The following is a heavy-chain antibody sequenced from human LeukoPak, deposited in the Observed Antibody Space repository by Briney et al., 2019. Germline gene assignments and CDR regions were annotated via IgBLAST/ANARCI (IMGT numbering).Heavy chain of an antibody. Sequence: PSETLSLTCTVSGGSISSYYWSWIRQPPGRGLEWIGYIYYSGSTNYNPSLKSRVTISVDTSKNQFSLKLSSVTAADTAVYYCARIGYYYDSSGHWRNGWFDPWGQGTLVTVSS. J-gene: IGHJ5*02. D-gene: IGHD3-22*01. CDR1: GGSISSYY. CDR2: IYYSGST. CDR3: ARIGYYYDSSGHWRNGWFDP. V-gene: IGHV4-59*01.